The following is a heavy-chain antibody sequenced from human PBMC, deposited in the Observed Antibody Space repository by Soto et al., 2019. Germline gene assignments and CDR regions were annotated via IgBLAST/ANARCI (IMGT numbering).Heavy chain of an antibody. CDR3: EKDALVGGGISAFDY. J-gene: IGHJ4*02. V-gene: IGHV3-23*01. Sequence: PGGSLRLSCAASGFTFDNYVMTWVRQAPGKGLEWVSAISRSGDTSYYADSAKGRFTISRDNSKSRLYLEMSSLRAEDTALYYCEKDALVGGGISAFDYWGQGILVTVYS. CDR2: ISRSGDTS. CDR1: GFTFDNYV. D-gene: IGHD2-15*01.